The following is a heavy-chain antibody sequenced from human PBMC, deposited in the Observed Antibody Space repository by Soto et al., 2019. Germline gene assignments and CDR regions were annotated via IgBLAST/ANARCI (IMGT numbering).Heavy chain of an antibody. CDR1: GGTFSSYA. CDR3: ASPPTTGNYYYYGMDV. J-gene: IGHJ6*02. V-gene: IGHV1-69*12. D-gene: IGHD4-17*01. Sequence: QVQLVQSGAEVKKPGSSVKVSCKASGGTFSSYAISWVRQAPGQGLEWMGGIIPIFGTANYAQKFQGRVTITADESTSXAYMELSRLRSEDTAVYYCASPPTTGNYYYYGMDVWGQGTTVTVSS. CDR2: IIPIFGTA.